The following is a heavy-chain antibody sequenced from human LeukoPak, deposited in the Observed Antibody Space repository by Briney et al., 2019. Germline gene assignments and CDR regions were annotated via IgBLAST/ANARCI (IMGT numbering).Heavy chain of an antibody. D-gene: IGHD2-2*01. CDR3: ARHAIVVVPAAFGEVDY. J-gene: IGHJ4*02. CDR1: GGSISSSSYY. V-gene: IGHV4-39*01. Sequence: SETLSLTCTVSGGSISSSSYYWGWIRQPPGKGLEWIGSICYSGSTYYNPSLKSRVTISVDTSKNQFSLKLSSVTAADTAVYYCARHAIVVVPAAFGEVDYWGQGTLVTVSS. CDR2: ICYSGST.